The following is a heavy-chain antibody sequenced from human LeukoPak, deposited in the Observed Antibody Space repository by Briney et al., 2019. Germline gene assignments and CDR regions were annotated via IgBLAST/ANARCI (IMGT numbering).Heavy chain of an antibody. CDR1: GGTFSSYA. CDR3: ARRHAVVYANEGVANWFDP. D-gene: IGHD2-8*02. CDR2: IIPIFGTA. Sequence: ASVKVSCKASGGTFSSYAISWVRQAPGQGLEWMGGIIPIFGTANYAQKFQGRVTITADKSTSTAYMELSSLRSEDTAVYYCARRHAVVYANEGVANWFDPWGQGTLVTVSS. V-gene: IGHV1-69*06. J-gene: IGHJ5*02.